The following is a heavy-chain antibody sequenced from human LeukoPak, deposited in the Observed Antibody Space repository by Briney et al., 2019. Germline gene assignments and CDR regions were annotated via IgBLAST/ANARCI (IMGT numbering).Heavy chain of an antibody. V-gene: IGHV1-46*01. J-gene: IGHJ4*02. D-gene: IGHD2-15*01. CDR3: ARSLVAAATVDY. CDR1: GYTFTSYY. CDR2: INPSGGST. Sequence: ASVKVSCKASGYTFTSYYMHWVRQAPGQGLEWMGIINPSGGSTSYAQNFQGRVTMTRDTSISTAYMELSRLRSDDTALYYCARSLVAAATVDYWGQGTLVTVSS.